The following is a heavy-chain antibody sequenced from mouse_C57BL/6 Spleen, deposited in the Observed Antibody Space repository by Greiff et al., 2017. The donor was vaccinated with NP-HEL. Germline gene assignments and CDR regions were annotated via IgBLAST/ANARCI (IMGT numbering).Heavy chain of an antibody. Sequence: QVQLQQSGPELVKPGASVKISCKASGYAFSSSWMNWVKQRPGKGLEWIGRIYPGDGDTNYNGKFKGKATLTADKSSSTAYLQLSSLTSEDSAVYLCARGGNTRYFGVWGTGTTVTVYS. J-gene: IGHJ1*03. V-gene: IGHV1-82*01. CDR3: ARGGNTRYFGV. CDR1: GYAFSSSW. D-gene: IGHD2-1*01. CDR2: IYPGDGDT.